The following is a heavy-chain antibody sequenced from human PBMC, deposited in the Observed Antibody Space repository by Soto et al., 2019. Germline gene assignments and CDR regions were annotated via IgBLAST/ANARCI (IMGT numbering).Heavy chain of an antibody. Sequence: EVQVVESGGGLVQPGGSLRLSCTAAGFTFSSYEMNWVRQAPGKGLEWVSYISYSGSTIYYAGSVKGRFTISRDNAKNSLYLQMTSLRAEDTAVYYCARGPQFPDIEVIPGAVYDWGHGTLVTVSS. CDR1: GFTFSSYE. D-gene: IGHD2-2*01. CDR3: ARGPQFPDIEVIPGAVYD. V-gene: IGHV3-48*03. CDR2: ISYSGSTI. J-gene: IGHJ4*01.